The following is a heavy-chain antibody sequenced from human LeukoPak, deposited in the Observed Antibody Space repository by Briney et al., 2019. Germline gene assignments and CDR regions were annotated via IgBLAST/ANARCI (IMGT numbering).Heavy chain of an antibody. J-gene: IGHJ4*02. CDR1: AFTFSSYA. Sequence: GGSLRLSCAASAFTFSSYAMHWVRQAPGKGLEWVAGISYDGSDKYYADSVKGRFTISRDNSENTLYLQMNSLRAEDTAVYYCAKDYYTGSYRPFDCWGQGTQVTVSS. D-gene: IGHD1-26*01. CDR3: AKDYYTGSYRPFDC. V-gene: IGHV3-30*18. CDR2: ISYDGSDK.